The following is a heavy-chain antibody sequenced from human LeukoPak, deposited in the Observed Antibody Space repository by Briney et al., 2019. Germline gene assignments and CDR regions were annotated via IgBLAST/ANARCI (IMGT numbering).Heavy chain of an antibody. CDR2: IYHSGST. D-gene: IGHD2-2*02. V-gene: IGHV4-38-2*02. CDR1: GYSISSGYY. J-gene: IGHJ6*03. CDR3: ARIPPAINYYYYYIDV. Sequence: SETLSLTCTVSGYSISSGYYWGWIRQPPGKGLKWIGSIYHSGSTYYNPSLKSRVTISVDTSKNQFSLKLSSVTAADTAVYYCARIPPAINYYYYYIDVWGKGTTVTVSS.